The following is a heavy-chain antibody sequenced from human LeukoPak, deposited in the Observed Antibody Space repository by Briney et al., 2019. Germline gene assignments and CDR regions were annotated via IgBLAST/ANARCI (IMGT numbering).Heavy chain of an antibody. J-gene: IGHJ5*02. Sequence: SETLSLTCTVSGGSISSYYWSWIRQPPGKGLEWIGYIYYSGSTNYNPSLKSRVTISVDTSKNQFSLKLSSVTAADTAVYYCARGGYYYGSGPNSWFDPWGQGTLVTVSS. D-gene: IGHD3-10*01. CDR1: GGSISSYY. V-gene: IGHV4-59*01. CDR2: IYYSGST. CDR3: ARGGYYYGSGPNSWFDP.